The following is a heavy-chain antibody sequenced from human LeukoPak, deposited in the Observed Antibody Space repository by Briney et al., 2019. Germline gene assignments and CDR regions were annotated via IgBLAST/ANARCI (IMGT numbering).Heavy chain of an antibody. D-gene: IGHD2-2*02. CDR3: ARGPPGCSSTSCYKYYYGMDV. CDR2: IIPIFGTA. CDR1: GYTLTGYH. J-gene: IGHJ6*02. V-gene: IGHV1-69*13. Sequence: SVKVSCKASGYTLTGYHMHWVRQAPGQGLEWMGGIIPIFGTANYAQKFQGRVTITADESTSTAYMELSSLRSEDTAVYYCARGPPGCSSTSCYKYYYGMDVWGQGTTVTVSS.